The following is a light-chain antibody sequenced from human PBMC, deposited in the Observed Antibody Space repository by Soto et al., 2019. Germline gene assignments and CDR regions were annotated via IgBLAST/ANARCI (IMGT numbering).Light chain of an antibody. J-gene: IGKJ1*01. CDR1: QGISNY. V-gene: IGKV1-27*01. CDR3: QKYNSARWT. Sequence: DIQMTQSPSSLSASVGDRVTITCRASQGISNYLAWYQQIPGKVPRLLIYAASTLRSGVPSRFSGSGSGTDFTLTISSLQPEDVATYYCQKYNSARWTFGLGTKVDIK. CDR2: AAS.